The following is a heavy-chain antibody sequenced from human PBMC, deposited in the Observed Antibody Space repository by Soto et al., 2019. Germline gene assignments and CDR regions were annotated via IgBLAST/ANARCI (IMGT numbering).Heavy chain of an antibody. CDR3: ARVRSPYYYNSSCYLDDFDI. D-gene: IGHD3-22*01. CDR1: GYTFTGYY. J-gene: IGHJ3*02. CDR2: INPNSGGT. V-gene: IGHV1-2*02. Sequence: ASVKVSCKASGYTFTGYYMHWVRQAPGQGLEWMGWINPNSGGTNYAQKFQGRVTMTRDTSISTAYMELSRLRSDDTAVYYCARVRSPYYYNSSCYLDDFDIWGQGTKVTVSS.